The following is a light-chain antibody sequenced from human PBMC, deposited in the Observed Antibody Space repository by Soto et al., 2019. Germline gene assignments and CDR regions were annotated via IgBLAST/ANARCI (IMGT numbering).Light chain of an antibody. V-gene: IGKV3D-20*02. CDR3: QQRSNWTWT. CDR2: DAS. CDR1: QSVSSSY. J-gene: IGKJ1*01. Sequence: ELVWTQSPGTLSLSPGERAKISCRASQSVSSSYLAWYQKKPGQDPRLLIYDASNRATGIPARFSGSGSGTDFNLTISRLETEDFAVYYCQQRSNWTWTFGQGTKLDIK.